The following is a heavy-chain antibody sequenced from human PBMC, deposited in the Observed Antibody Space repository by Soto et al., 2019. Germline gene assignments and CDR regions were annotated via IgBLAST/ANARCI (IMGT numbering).Heavy chain of an antibody. V-gene: IGHV3-23*01. CDR1: GFTFSSYA. Sequence: EVQLLESGGGLVQPGGSLRLSCAASGFTFSSYAMSWVLQAPGKGLEWVSAISGSGGSTYYADSVKGRFTISRDNSKNTLYLQMNSLRAEDTAVYYCARKVVPAAMRGGWFDPWGQGNLVTVSS. CDR2: ISGSGGST. CDR3: ARKVVPAAMRGGWFDP. D-gene: IGHD2-2*01. J-gene: IGHJ5*02.